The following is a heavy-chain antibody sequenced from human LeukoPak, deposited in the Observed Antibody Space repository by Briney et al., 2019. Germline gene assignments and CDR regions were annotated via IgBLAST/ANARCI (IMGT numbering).Heavy chain of an antibody. V-gene: IGHV3-7*01. D-gene: IGHD6-19*01. CDR1: GFMFSSYW. CDR3: ATPARGGSALP. CDR2: IQHDGSEQ. Sequence: GGSLRLSCAVSGFMFSSYWMSWVRQAPGKGLEWVANIQHDGSEQYYVDSVKGRFTISRDNTKKSLFLQINSLRAEDTAVYYCATPARGGSALPWGQGTLVTVSS. J-gene: IGHJ5*02.